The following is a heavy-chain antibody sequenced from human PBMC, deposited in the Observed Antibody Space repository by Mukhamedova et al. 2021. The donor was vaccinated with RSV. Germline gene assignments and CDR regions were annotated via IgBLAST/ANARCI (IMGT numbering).Heavy chain of an antibody. D-gene: IGHD2-21*02. Sequence: GKGLEWVSYISSSGSTIYYADSVKGRFTISRDNAKNSLYLQMNSLRAEDTAVYYCARRCGVDCYSGLNYWGQGTLVTVSS. J-gene: IGHJ4*02. CDR2: ISSSGSTI. V-gene: IGHV3-48*03. CDR3: ARRCGVDCYSGLNY.